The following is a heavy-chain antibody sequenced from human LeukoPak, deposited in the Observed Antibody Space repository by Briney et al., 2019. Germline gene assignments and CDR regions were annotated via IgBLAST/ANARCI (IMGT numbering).Heavy chain of an antibody. D-gene: IGHD6-13*01. CDR2: IYPGDSNT. Sequence: GESLKISCKGSGYSLTSYWIGWVRQMPGKGLEWMGIIYPGDSNTRYSPSFQGQVTISADKSISTAYLQWSSLKASDTAMYYCARREYSSSWYEALNWFDPWGQGTLVTVSS. CDR1: GYSLTSYW. V-gene: IGHV5-51*01. CDR3: ARREYSSSWYEALNWFDP. J-gene: IGHJ5*02.